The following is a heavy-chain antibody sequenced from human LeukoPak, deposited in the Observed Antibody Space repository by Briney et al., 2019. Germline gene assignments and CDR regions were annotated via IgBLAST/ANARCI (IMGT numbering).Heavy chain of an antibody. CDR1: GFTFSSYT. Sequence: GGSLRLSCAASGFTFSSYTMNWVRQAPGKGLEWVSSITSSSSYIYYADSVKGRFTISRDNAKNSLYLQMNSLRAEDTAVYYCARLYDDYTNGHFDSWGQGTLVTVSS. J-gene: IGHJ4*02. D-gene: IGHD4-11*01. V-gene: IGHV3-21*01. CDR2: ITSSSSYI. CDR3: ARLYDDYTNGHFDS.